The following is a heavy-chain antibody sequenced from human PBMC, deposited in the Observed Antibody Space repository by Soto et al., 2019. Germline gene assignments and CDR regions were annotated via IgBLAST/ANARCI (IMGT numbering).Heavy chain of an antibody. CDR1: GYSFTSYW. Sequence: GESLKISCKGSGYSFTSYWIGWVRQMPGKGLEWMGIIYPGDSDTRYSPSYQGQVTISADKSISTAYLQCSSLKASDTAMYYCARHSGGVAPYYYYYGMDVWGQGTTVTVSS. J-gene: IGHJ6*02. D-gene: IGHD3-3*01. V-gene: IGHV5-51*01. CDR2: IYPGDSDT. CDR3: ARHSGGVAPYYYYYGMDV.